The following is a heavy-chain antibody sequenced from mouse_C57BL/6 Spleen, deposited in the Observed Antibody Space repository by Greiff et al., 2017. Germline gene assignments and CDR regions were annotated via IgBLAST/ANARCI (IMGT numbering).Heavy chain of an antibody. D-gene: IGHD2-2*01. V-gene: IGHV2-6-1*01. J-gene: IGHJ1*03. Sequence: VTLMESGPGLVAPSQSLSITCTVSGFSLTSYGVHWVRQPPGKGLEWLVVIWSDGSTTYNSALNSRLSISTDNSRSQVFLKMNSLHTDDTAMYYCARHSRGVTTKYFYVWGTVTTVTVSS. CDR3: ARHSRGVTTKYFYV. CDR2: IWSDGST. CDR1: GFSLTSYG.